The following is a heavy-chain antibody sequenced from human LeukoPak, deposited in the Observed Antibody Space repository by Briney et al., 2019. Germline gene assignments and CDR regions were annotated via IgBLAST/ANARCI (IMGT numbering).Heavy chain of an antibody. J-gene: IGHJ5*01. CDR3: ARGAWATRLGS. CDR1: GESLNSYY. Sequence: SETLSLTCAVYGESLNSYYWSWVRQPPGEGLEWIGEIYESGTTEYNPSPKSRVTISMVPSKQQFSLSLSSVTAADTAVYYCARGAWATRLGSWGLGTPVTVSS. D-gene: IGHD2-15*01. V-gene: IGHV4-34*01. CDR2: IYESGTT.